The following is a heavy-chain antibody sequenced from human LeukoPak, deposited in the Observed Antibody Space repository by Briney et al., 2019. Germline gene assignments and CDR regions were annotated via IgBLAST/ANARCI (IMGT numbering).Heavy chain of an antibody. Sequence: PGGPLRLSXAASGFTFSSYAMSWVRQAPGKGLEWVSAISGSGGSTYYADSVKGRFTISRDNSKNTLYLQMNSLRAEDTAVYYCAKGMEYYYGSGSYPDIWGQGTMVTVSS. J-gene: IGHJ3*02. CDR1: GFTFSSYA. CDR3: AKGMEYYYGSGSYPDI. V-gene: IGHV3-23*01. CDR2: ISGSGGST. D-gene: IGHD3-10*01.